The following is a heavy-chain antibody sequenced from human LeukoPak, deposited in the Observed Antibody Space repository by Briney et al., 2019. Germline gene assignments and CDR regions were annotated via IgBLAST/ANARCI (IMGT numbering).Heavy chain of an antibody. J-gene: IGHJ5*01. CDR2: ISAYNGNT. V-gene: IGHV1-18*01. Sequence: ASVKVSCKASGYTFTSYGISWVRQAPGQALEWMEWISAYNGNTNYAQKPQGRGTMTTDTATSTAYMELRSPRSDDTAVSYGARDGDPLRDFDWLSPHNWVDSWGQGTLVTVSS. CDR3: ARDGDPLRDFDWLSPHNWVDS. CDR1: GYTFTSYG. D-gene: IGHD3-9*01.